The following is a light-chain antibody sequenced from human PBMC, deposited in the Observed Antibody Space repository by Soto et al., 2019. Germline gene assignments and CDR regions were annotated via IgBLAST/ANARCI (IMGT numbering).Light chain of an antibody. Sequence: DIQMTQSPSTLSASVGDRVTITCRASQSISSWLAWYQQKPGKAPKLLIYKASSLESGVPSRFSGCGSGTEFPLTISSLQPYDFATYYCQQYNSYWTFGQGTKVEIK. V-gene: IGKV1-5*03. CDR3: QQYNSYWT. CDR1: QSISSW. CDR2: KAS. J-gene: IGKJ1*01.